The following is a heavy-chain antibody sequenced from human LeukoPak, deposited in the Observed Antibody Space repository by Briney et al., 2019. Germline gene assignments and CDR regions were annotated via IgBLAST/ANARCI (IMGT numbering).Heavy chain of an antibody. CDR1: RFTFSSYG. J-gene: IGHJ6*02. V-gene: IGHV3-33*01. CDR2: VWCDGSNK. Sequence: PGGSLRLSCATSRFTFSSYGMHWVRQAPGKGLEWVAVVWCDGSNKYYADSVKGRFTISRDNSKNTLYLQMNSLRAEDTAVYYCARDYGDPYYYGVDVWGQGTTVTVSS. CDR3: ARDYGDPYYYGVDV. D-gene: IGHD4-17*01.